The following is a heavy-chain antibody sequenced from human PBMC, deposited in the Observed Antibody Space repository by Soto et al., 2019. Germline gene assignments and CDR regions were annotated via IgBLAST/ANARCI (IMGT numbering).Heavy chain of an antibody. J-gene: IGHJ4*02. CDR3: ASSRGRPVPLGY. D-gene: IGHD1-26*01. Sequence: QLQLQESGSGLVKPSQTLSLTCAVSDGSISSGGYSWSWIRQPPGKGLEWIGYIYHSGSTYYNPYRKSRVTISVDRSKNQFTTKLSSVTAAGTAVYSCASSRGRPVPLGYWGQGTLGTVSS. CDR1: DGSISSGGYS. CDR2: IYHSGST. V-gene: IGHV4-30-2*01.